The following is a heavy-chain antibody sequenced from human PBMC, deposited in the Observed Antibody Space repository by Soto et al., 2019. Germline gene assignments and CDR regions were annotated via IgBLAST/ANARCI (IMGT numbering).Heavy chain of an antibody. J-gene: IGHJ6*02. CDR1: GGSISSYY. V-gene: IGHV4-59*01. D-gene: IGHD6-13*01. CDR3: ASDSIAAAGTDVMDV. Sequence: SEALSLTCTVSGGSISSYYWSWILQPPGKGLEWIGYIYYSGSTNYNPSLESRVTISVDTSKNQFSLKLSSVTAADTAVYYCASDSIAAAGTDVMDVRGQGTTVTVAS. CDR2: IYYSGST.